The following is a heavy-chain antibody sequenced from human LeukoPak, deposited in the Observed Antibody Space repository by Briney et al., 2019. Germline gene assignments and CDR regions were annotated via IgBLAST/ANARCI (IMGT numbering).Heavy chain of an antibody. V-gene: IGHV1-69*13. CDR2: IIPIFGTA. CDR3: ATDSSSRSFDY. CDR1: GYTFTSYA. J-gene: IGHJ4*02. D-gene: IGHD6-13*01. Sequence: SVKVSCKASGYTFTSYAMNWVRQAPGQGLEWMGGIIPIFGTANYAQKFQGRVTITADESTSTAYMELSSLRSEDTAVYYCATDSSSRSFDYWGQGTLVTVSS.